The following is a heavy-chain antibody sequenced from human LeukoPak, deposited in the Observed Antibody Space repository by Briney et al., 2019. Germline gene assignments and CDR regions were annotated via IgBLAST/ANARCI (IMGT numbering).Heavy chain of an antibody. CDR2: IYHSGST. D-gene: IGHD3-3*01. CDR1: GGSISSGGYY. V-gene: IGHV4-30-2*01. CDR3: ARAPSYDFWSGSQGGFDY. J-gene: IGHJ4*02. Sequence: PSETLSLTCTVSGGSISSGGYYWSWIRQPPGKGLEWIGYIYHSGSTYYNPSLKSRVTISVDRSKNQFSLKLSSVTAADTAVYYCARAPSYDFWSGSQGGFDYWGQGTLVTVSS.